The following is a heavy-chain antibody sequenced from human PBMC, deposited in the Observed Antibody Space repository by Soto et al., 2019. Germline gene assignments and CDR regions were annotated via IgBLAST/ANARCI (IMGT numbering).Heavy chain of an antibody. D-gene: IGHD1-26*01. V-gene: IGHV3-30*18. J-gene: IGHJ4*02. CDR2: ISYDGSNK. Sequence: GGSLRLSCAASGFTFSSYGMRWVRQAPGKGLEWVAVISYDGSNKYYADSVKGRFTISRDNSKNALYLQMNSLRAEDTAVYYCANLGLASAATATSYFDYWGQGTLVTVSS. CDR1: GFTFSSYG. CDR3: ANLGLASAATATSYFDY.